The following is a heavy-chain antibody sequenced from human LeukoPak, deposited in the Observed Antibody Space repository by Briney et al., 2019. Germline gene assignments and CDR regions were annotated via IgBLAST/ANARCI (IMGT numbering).Heavy chain of an antibody. V-gene: IGHV4-61*02. CDR2: IYSSGST. CDR1: GGSISSGSYY. D-gene: IGHD5-18*01. Sequence: SETLSLTCTVSGGSISSGSYYWSWIRQPAGKGLEWIGRIYSSGSTNYNPSLKSRVTISLDTSKNQFSLKLSSVTAADTAAYYCARTTEGGYTYDYFYYYYMDVWGKGTTVTISS. CDR3: ARTTEGGYTYDYFYYYYMDV. J-gene: IGHJ6*03.